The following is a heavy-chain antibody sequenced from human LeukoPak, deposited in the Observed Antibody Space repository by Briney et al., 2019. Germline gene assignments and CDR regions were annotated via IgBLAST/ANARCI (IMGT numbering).Heavy chain of an antibody. CDR2: ISAYNGNT. D-gene: IGHD4-17*01. J-gene: IGHJ5*02. V-gene: IGHV1-18*01. Sequence: ASVKVSCKASGYTFTSYGISWVRQAPGQGLEWMGWISAYNGNTNYAQKLQGRVTMTTDTSTSTAYMELKSLRSDDTAVYYCARADGDYEKNWFDPWGQRTLVTVSS. CDR3: ARADGDYEKNWFDP. CDR1: GYTFTSYG.